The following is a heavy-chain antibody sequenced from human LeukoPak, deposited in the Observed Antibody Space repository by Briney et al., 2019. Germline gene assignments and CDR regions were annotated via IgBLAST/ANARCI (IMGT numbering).Heavy chain of an antibody. CDR1: GFTFSSYW. Sequence: PGGPLRLSCAASGFTFSSYWMSWVRQAPGKGLEWVANIKQDGSEKYYVDSVKGRFTISRDNAKNSLYLQMNSLRAEDTAVYYCAREGPYSSGWYYFDYWGQGTLVTVSS. CDR3: AREGPYSSGWYYFDY. CDR2: IKQDGSEK. D-gene: IGHD6-19*01. J-gene: IGHJ4*02. V-gene: IGHV3-7*01.